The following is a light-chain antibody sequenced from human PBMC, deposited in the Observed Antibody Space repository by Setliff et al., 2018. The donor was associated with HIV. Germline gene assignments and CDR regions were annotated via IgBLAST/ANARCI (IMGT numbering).Light chain of an antibody. J-gene: IGLJ1*01. CDR3: SSYTSSTTRV. CDR2: EVR. CDR1: GSDVGGYNY. Sequence: QSALTQAASVSGSPGQSITISCTGSGSDVGGYNYVSWYQQHPGKAPKLMIYEVRNRPSGVSTRFSGSKSGNTASLTISGLQAEDEADYYCSSYTSSTTRVFGTGTKVTVL. V-gene: IGLV2-14*01.